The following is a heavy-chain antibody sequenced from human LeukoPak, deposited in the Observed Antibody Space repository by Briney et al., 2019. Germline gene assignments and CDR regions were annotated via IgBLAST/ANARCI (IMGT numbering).Heavy chain of an antibody. J-gene: IGHJ5*02. Sequence: SETLSLTCTVSGGSISGYYWSWIRQPAGKGLEWIGRIYTSGSTNYNPSLKSRVTMSVDTSKNQFSLMLTSVTAADTAVYYCARDLHIAAAGSGFDPWGQGTLVTVSS. CDR3: ARDLHIAAAGSGFDP. V-gene: IGHV4-4*07. D-gene: IGHD6-13*01. CDR1: GGSISGYY. CDR2: IYTSGST.